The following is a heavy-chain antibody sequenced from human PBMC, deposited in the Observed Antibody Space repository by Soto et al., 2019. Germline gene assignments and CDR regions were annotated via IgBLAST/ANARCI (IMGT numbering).Heavy chain of an antibody. Sequence: QVQLQQWGAGLLKPSETLSLTCAVYGGSFSGYYWSWIRQPPGKGLEWIGEINHSGSTNYNPSLKSRVTISVDTSKHQFSLKLSSVTAADTAVYYCARGFKYYDSSGYYYYDYWGQEPWAPSPQ. CDR3: ARGFKYYDSSGYYYYDY. CDR1: GGSFSGYY. D-gene: IGHD3-22*01. V-gene: IGHV4-34*01. J-gene: IGHJ4*01. CDR2: INHSGST.